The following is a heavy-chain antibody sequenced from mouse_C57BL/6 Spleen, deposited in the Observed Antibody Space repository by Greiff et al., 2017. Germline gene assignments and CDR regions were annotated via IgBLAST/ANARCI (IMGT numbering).Heavy chain of an antibody. Sequence: EVQLVESGGDLVKPGGSLKLSCAASGFTFSSYGMSWVRQTPDKRLEWVATISSGGSYTYYPDSVKGRFTISRDNAKNTLYLQMSSLKSEDTAMYYCARWGGYYLYYFDYWGQGTTLTVSS. CDR2: ISSGGSYT. J-gene: IGHJ2*01. CDR3: ARWGGYYLYYFDY. D-gene: IGHD2-3*01. CDR1: GFTFSSYG. V-gene: IGHV5-6*01.